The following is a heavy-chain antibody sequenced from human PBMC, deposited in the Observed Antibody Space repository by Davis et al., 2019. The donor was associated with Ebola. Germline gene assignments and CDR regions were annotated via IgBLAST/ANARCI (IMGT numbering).Heavy chain of an antibody. CDR2: INPNSGGT. J-gene: IGHJ4*02. CDR3: ARPSKAASWSFPFDY. V-gene: IGHV1-2*04. CDR1: GYTFTGYY. D-gene: IGHD6-13*01. Sequence: ASVKVSCKASGYTFTGYYMHWVRQAPGQGLEWMGWINPNSGGTNYAQKFQGWVTMTRDTSISTAYMELSRLRSDDTAVYYCARPSKAASWSFPFDYWGQGTLVTVSS.